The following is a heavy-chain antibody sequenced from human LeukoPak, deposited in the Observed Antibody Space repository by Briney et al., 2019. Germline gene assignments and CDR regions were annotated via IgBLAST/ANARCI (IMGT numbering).Heavy chain of an antibody. V-gene: IGHV4-34*01. J-gene: IGHJ4*02. CDR2: INHSGST. CDR3: AGLVVAGTRNFDY. Sequence: NPSETLSLTCAVYGGSFSGYYWSWIRQPPGKGLEWIGEINHSGSTNYNPSLKSRVTISVDTSKNQFSLKLSSVTAADTAVYYCAGLVVAGTRNFDYWGQGTLVTVSS. CDR1: GGSFSGYY. D-gene: IGHD6-19*01.